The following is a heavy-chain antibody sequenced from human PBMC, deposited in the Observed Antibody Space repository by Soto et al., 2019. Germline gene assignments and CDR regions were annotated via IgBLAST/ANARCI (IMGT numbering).Heavy chain of an antibody. CDR3: AKDHLPTTVTTVGY. J-gene: IGHJ4*02. CDR2: ISYHGSDK. Sequence: QVQLVESGGGVVQPGRSLRLSCAASGFTFRNYGMHWVRQAPGKGLEWVAVISYHGSDKYYADSVKGRFTISRDNYKNTLYLQMDSLRAEDTAVYYCAKDHLPTTVTTVGYWGQGTLVTVSS. D-gene: IGHD4-17*01. V-gene: IGHV3-30*18. CDR1: GFTFRNYG.